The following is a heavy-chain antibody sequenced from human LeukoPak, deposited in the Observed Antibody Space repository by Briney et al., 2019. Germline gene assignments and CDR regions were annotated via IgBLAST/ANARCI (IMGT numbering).Heavy chain of an antibody. J-gene: IGHJ4*02. CDR1: GYSFTSYW. Sequence: PGASLNISCKGSGYSFTSYWIGLRRPLGEKVVEWMGIIYPGDSDTRYSPSFRGQVTISADKSISTAYLQWSSLKASDTAMYYCARREQGEFDYWGQGTLVTVSS. V-gene: IGHV5-51*01. CDR2: IYPGDSDT. CDR3: ARREQGEFDY. D-gene: IGHD1/OR15-1a*01.